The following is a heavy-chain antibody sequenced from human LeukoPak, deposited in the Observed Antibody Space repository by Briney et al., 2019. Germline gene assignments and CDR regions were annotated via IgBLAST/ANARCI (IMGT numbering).Heavy chain of an antibody. CDR2: IIPIFGTA. CDR3: ARSGYYGSGGDAFDI. CDR1: GGTFSSYA. V-gene: IGHV1-69*05. Sequence: EASVKVSCKASGGTFSSYAISWVRQAPGQGLEWMGGIIPIFGTANYAQKFQGRVTITTDESTSTAYMELSSLRSEDTAVYYCARSGYYGSGGDAFDIWGQGTMVTVSS. D-gene: IGHD3-10*01. J-gene: IGHJ3*02.